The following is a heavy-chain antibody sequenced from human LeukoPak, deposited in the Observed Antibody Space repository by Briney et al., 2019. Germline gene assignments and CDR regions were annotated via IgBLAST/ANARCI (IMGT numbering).Heavy chain of an antibody. J-gene: IGHJ3*02. D-gene: IGHD4-17*01. CDR3: GRDPNGDYTGAFDM. CDR1: GFTFSSYA. CDR2: IRGSGGST. V-gene: IGHV3-23*01. Sequence: GGSLRLSCAASGFTFSSYAMIWVRQAPGKGLEWVSAIRGSGGSTYYADSVKDRFTISRDNSKNTLYLQMNSLRAEDTAVYYCGRDPNGDYTGAFDMWGQGTVVTVSS.